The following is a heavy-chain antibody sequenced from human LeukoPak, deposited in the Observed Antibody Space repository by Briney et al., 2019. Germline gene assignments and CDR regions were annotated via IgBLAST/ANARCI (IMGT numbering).Heavy chain of an antibody. CDR1: GYTLTELS. CDR2: FDSEDGET. J-gene: IGHJ4*02. D-gene: IGHD6-19*01. Sequence: ASVKVSCKVSGYTLTELSMHWVRQAPGKGLEWMGGFDSEDGETIYAQKFQGRVTMTEDTSTDTAYMELSSLRSEDTAVYYCATDRHSSGWYYSDYWGQGTLVTVSS. V-gene: IGHV1-24*01. CDR3: ATDRHSSGWYYSDY.